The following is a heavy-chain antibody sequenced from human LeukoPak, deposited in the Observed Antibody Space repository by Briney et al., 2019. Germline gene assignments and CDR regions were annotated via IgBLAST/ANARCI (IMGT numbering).Heavy chain of an antibody. CDR3: ARAGHIVVVTAPPSHYYYGMDV. Sequence: GASVKVSCKASGYTFTSYGISWVRQAPGQGLEWMGWISAYNGNTNYAQKLQGRVTMTTDTSTSTAYMELRSLRSDDTAVYYCARAGHIVVVTAPPSHYYYGMDVWGQGTTVTVSS. D-gene: IGHD2-21*02. V-gene: IGHV1-18*01. J-gene: IGHJ6*02. CDR1: GYTFTSYG. CDR2: ISAYNGNT.